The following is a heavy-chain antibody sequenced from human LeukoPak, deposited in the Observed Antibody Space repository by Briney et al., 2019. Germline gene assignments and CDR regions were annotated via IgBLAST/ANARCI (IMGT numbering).Heavy chain of an antibody. D-gene: IGHD1-26*01. V-gene: IGHV4-38-2*01. CDR3: GRYGAIFDL. Sequence: PSETLSLTCAVSGYSIRSGYHCGWIRQPPGKGLEWIGYIYHNGNTNYNPSLKSRLTISVDTSKNQFSLKLKSVTAADTAVYYCGRYGAIFDLWGPGTAVTVSS. J-gene: IGHJ2*01. CDR2: IYHNGNT. CDR1: GYSIRSGYH.